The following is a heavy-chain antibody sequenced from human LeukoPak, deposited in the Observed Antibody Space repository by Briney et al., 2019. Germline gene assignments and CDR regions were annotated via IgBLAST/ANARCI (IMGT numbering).Heavy chain of an antibody. V-gene: IGHV3-74*01. D-gene: IGHD7-27*01. CDR1: GFTFSKYW. CDR2: INTDRSST. Sequence: GGSLRLSCAASGFTFSKYWMHWVRQAPGKGLVWVSRINTDRSSTTYADSVKGRFTISRDNAKNTLYLQMNSLRAEDTAVYYCARVGWGSGDAFDIWGQGTMVTVSS. J-gene: IGHJ3*02. CDR3: ARVGWGSGDAFDI.